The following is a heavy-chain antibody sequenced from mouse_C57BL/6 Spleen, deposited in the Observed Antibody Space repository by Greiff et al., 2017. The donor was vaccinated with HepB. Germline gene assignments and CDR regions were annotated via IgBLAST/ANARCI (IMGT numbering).Heavy chain of an antibody. V-gene: IGHV2-9-1*01. CDR2: IWTGGGT. CDR1: GFSLTSYA. D-gene: IGHD1-1*01. Sequence: VQLVESGPGLVAPSQSLSITCTVSGFSLTSYAISWVRQPPGKGLEWLGVIWTGGGTNYNSALKSRLSISKDNSKSQVFLKMNSLQTDDTARYYCARNSPYYYGSSVYWYFDVWGTGTTVTVSS. J-gene: IGHJ1*03. CDR3: ARNSPYYYGSSVYWYFDV.